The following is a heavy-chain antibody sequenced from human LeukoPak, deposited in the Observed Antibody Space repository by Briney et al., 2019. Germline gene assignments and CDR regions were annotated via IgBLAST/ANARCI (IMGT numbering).Heavy chain of an antibody. V-gene: IGHV4-39*02. D-gene: IGHD5-24*01. CDR1: GGSISSSSYY. CDR2: IYYSGST. Sequence: KPSETLSLTCTVSGGSISSSSYYWGWIRQPPGKGLEWIGSIYYSGSTYYNPSLKSRVTISVDTSKNQFSLKLSSVTAADTAVYYCARDGPRDGGNYYYYYMDVWGKGTTVTISS. CDR3: ARDGPRDGGNYYYYYMDV. J-gene: IGHJ6*03.